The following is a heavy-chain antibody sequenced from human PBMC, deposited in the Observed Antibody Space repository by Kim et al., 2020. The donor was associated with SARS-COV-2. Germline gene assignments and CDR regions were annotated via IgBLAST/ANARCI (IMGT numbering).Heavy chain of an antibody. D-gene: IGHD4-17*01. CDR1: GFTFSSYG. J-gene: IGHJ4*02. CDR3: AKDYGYGETKKYYFDY. Sequence: GGSLRLSCAASGFTFSSYGMHWVRQAPGKGLEWVAVISYDGSNKYYADSVKGRFTISRDNSKNTLYLQMNSLRAEDTAVYYCAKDYGYGETKKYYFDYWGQGTLVTVSS. V-gene: IGHV3-30*18. CDR2: ISYDGSNK.